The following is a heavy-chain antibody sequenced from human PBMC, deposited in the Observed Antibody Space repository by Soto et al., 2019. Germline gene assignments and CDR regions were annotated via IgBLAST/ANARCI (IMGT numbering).Heavy chain of an antibody. J-gene: IGHJ5*02. Sequence: EVQLVESGGGLVQPGGSLRLSCAASGFTFSSYTMNWVRQAPGKGLEWVSYISSSSNTIYYADSVKGRFTISRDNAKNSLYLQMNSLRAEDTAVYYCARHPERIAEIGWFDPWGQGTLVTVSS. V-gene: IGHV3-48*01. CDR3: ARHPERIAEIGWFDP. D-gene: IGHD6-13*01. CDR2: ISSSSNTI. CDR1: GFTFSSYT.